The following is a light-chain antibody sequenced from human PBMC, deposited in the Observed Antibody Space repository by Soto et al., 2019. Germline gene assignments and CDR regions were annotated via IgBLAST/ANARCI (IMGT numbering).Light chain of an antibody. Sequence: EIVLTQSPATLSLSPGERATLSCRASQNVNSSSLTWYQQKPGQAPRLLIYGASTGATGIPARFSGSGSGTEFTLTISSLQSEDFAVYFCQQYNSWPPITFGQGTRLEIK. CDR2: GAS. CDR3: QQYNSWPPIT. V-gene: IGKV3-15*01. J-gene: IGKJ5*01. CDR1: QNVNSSS.